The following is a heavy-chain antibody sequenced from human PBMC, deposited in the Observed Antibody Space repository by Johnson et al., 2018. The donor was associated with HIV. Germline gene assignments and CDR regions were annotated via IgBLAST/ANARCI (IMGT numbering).Heavy chain of an antibody. CDR3: AKDPGLGYAFDI. CDR2: IKQDGSEK. V-gene: IGHV3-7*05. J-gene: IGHJ3*02. CDR1: RFTFATYW. D-gene: IGHD3-16*01. Sequence: VQLVESGGGLVQPGGSLRLSCTASRFTFATYWMSWVRQAPGKGLEWVANIKQDGSEKSFVDSVKGRFTISRDNAKNSLYLQMNSLRVEDTAVYYCAKDPGLGYAFDIWGQGTMVTVSS.